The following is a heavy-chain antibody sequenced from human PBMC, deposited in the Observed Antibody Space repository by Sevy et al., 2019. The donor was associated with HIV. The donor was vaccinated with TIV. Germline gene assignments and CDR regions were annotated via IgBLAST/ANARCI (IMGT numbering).Heavy chain of an antibody. CDR3: ARATPRIAPSSAAFFDS. Sequence: GGSLRLSCAASGFASGFTFSSFAMSWVRQLPGKGLEWVSTINGRGGSTYYADSVKGRFTLSRDNSNNTLFLQMDSLTPEDTAISYCARATPRIAPSSAAFFDSWGHGTLVTVSS. V-gene: IGHV3-23*01. CDR1: GFTFSSFA. CDR2: INGRGGST. J-gene: IGHJ4*01. D-gene: IGHD6-6*01.